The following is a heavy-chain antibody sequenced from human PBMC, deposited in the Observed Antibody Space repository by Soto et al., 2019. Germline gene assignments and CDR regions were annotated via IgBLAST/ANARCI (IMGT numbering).Heavy chain of an antibody. CDR2: IVIGSGNT. Sequence: SVKVSCKASGFTFNTSSVQWVRQARGQRLEWMGWIVIGSGNTMYAERFQERVTFTRDMSTSAAYMELSSLRSEDTAMYYCAAVPGDFDCWGQGTLVTVS. D-gene: IGHD1-1*01. J-gene: IGHJ4*02. CDR3: AAVPGDFDC. CDR1: GFTFNTSS. V-gene: IGHV1-58*01.